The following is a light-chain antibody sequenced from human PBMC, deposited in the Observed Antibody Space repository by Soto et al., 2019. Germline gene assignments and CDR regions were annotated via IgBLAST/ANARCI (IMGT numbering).Light chain of an antibody. Sequence: EIELTQSPGTLSLSPGERATLSCRASQSVNSNYVTWYQQKPGQAPRLLIYGASSRATGIPDRFSGSGSGTDFTLTISRLEPEDFAVYYCQQYGSSFRYTFGQGTKLEIK. CDR1: QSVNSNY. CDR3: QQYGSSFRYT. J-gene: IGKJ2*01. CDR2: GAS. V-gene: IGKV3-20*01.